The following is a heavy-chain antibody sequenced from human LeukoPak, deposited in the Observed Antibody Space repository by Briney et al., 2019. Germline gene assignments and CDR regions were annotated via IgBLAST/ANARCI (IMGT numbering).Heavy chain of an antibody. J-gene: IGHJ6*02. CDR3: ARIGYSSSWYSLLKPNYYYGMDV. CDR2: INTNTGNP. CDR1: GYTFTSYA. Sequence: ASVKVSCKASGYTFTSYAMNWVRQAPGQGLEWMGWINTNTGNPTYAQGFTGRFVFSLDTSVSTAYLQISSLKAEDTAVYYCARIGYSSSWYSLLKPNYYYGMDVWGQGTTVTVSS. V-gene: IGHV7-4-1*02. D-gene: IGHD6-13*01.